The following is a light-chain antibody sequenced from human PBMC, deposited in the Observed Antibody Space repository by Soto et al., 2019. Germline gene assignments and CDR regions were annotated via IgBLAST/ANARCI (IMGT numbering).Light chain of an antibody. CDR1: NIGNKS. CDR2: YDS. V-gene: IGLV3-21*04. J-gene: IGLJ1*01. CDR3: QVWDIMTDNYV. Sequence: SSELTQPPSVSVAPEKTATITCGGNNIGNKSVHWYRQKPGQAPVLLISYDSDRPSGIPERFSGSNSENTATLTISRVEAGDEADYYCQVWDIMTDNYVFGSGTKLTVL.